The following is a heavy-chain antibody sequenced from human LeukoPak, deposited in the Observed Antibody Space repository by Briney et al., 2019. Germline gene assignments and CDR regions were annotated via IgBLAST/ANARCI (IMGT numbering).Heavy chain of an antibody. Sequence: ASVKVSCKASGYTFTNYAMNWVRQAPGQRLEWMGWINAGAGNTNYSQNFQGRVTITRDTSASTAYMELSSLRSEDTAVYYCARAPRSSGSFCYFDYWGQGTLVTVSS. D-gene: IGHD3-10*01. CDR3: ARAPRSSGSFCYFDY. V-gene: IGHV1-3*01. CDR2: INAGAGNT. CDR1: GYTFTNYA. J-gene: IGHJ4*02.